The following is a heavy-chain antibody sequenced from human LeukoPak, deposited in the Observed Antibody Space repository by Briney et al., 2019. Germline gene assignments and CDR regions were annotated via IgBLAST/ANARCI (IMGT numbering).Heavy chain of an antibody. CDR2: IGYDGSYT. Sequence: GGSLRLSCAASGFRFRSYGMNWVRQAPGKGLEWMTFIGYDGSYTYYVDSVKGRFTISRDHGKNSLYLQMNSLRVEDTAIYYCARLSFSSGYYGRPYAFDLWGQGTMVTVSS. J-gene: IGHJ3*01. D-gene: IGHD6-19*01. CDR1: GFRFRSYG. CDR3: ARLSFSSGYYGRPYAFDL. V-gene: IGHV3-33*01.